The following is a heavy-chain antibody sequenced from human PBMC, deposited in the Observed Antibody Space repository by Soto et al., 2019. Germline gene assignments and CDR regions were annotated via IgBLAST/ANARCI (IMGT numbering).Heavy chain of an antibody. D-gene: IGHD2-2*01. CDR1: WYTFSAFW. CDR2: IDPRDSYS. CDR3: ARLSTGFGTKTTSQYYFGMDV. J-gene: IGHJ6*02. Sequence: PGESLKISCQGSWYTFSAFWITWVRQGPGQGLEWMATIDPRDSYSNYSLSFQGHVTISADKSIGSAYLHWSTLEASDTDIYYCARLSTGFGTKTTSQYYFGMDVWGQGTTVTVSS. V-gene: IGHV5-10-1*01.